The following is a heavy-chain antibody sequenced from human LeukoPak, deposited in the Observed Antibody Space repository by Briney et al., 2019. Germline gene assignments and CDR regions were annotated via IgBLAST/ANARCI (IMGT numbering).Heavy chain of an antibody. CDR2: VIPLFGTS. J-gene: IGHJ6*03. CDR1: GGTFRSYA. D-gene: IGHD1/OR15-1a*01. Sequence: SVKVSCKTSGGTFRSYAVNWVRQAPGQGLEWMGGVIPLFGTSNYAQKFQGRVTITAYESTGTAYMELSNLTSEDTAVYYCANSPLNWNTERLGYYYMDVWGKGTTVTVSS. V-gene: IGHV1-69*13. CDR3: ANSPLNWNTERLGYYYMDV.